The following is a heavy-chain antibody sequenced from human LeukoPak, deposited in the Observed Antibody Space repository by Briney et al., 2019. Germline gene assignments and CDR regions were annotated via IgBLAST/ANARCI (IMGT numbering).Heavy chain of an antibody. Sequence: SETLSLTCTVSGGSISSSSYYWGWIRQTPGKGLEWIGSVVYSGSAYYDTSLKSRVTIFADTSKNQFSLKLTSVTAADTAIYFCAGHXXDDVWGXFDWWGQGTLVTV. J-gene: IGHJ4*02. D-gene: IGHD3-16*01. CDR3: AGHXXDDVWGXFDW. CDR1: GGSISSSSYY. V-gene: IGHV4-39*01. CDR2: VVYSGSA.